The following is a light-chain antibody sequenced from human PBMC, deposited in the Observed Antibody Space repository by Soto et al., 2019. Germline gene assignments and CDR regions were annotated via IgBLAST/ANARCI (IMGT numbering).Light chain of an antibody. V-gene: IGLV1-40*01. J-gene: IGLJ1*01. CDR1: TSNLGAGYD. Sequence: QSVLTQPPSVSGAPGQRVTLSCTGNTSNLGAGYDVHWYQQLPGAAPKLVIFGNRNRPSGVPERFSGSKSGTSASLAITGLQAEDEADYYCSSYTSSSTPYVFGTGTKVTVL. CDR3: SSYTSSSTPYV. CDR2: GNR.